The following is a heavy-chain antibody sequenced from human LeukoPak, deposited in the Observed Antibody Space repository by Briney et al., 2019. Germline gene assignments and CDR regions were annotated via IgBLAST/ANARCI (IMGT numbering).Heavy chain of an antibody. CDR2: ISADNGNT. CDR1: GYTFTSYA. D-gene: IGHD6-13*01. J-gene: IGHJ4*02. Sequence: ASVKVSCKASGYTFTSYAISWVRQAPGQGLEWMGWISADNGNTDYAQRFQGRVTMTTDTSTSTAYMELRSLRSDDTAVYYCAIEGSSWISDNHFDYWGQGTLVTVSS. CDR3: AIEGSSWISDNHFDY. V-gene: IGHV1-18*01.